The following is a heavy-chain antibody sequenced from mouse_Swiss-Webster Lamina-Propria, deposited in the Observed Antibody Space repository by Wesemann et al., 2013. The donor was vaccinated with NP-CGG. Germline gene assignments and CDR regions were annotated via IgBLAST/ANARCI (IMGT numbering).Heavy chain of an antibody. CDR2: ISYSGST. D-gene: IGHD4-1*01. J-gene: IGHJ3*01. V-gene: IGHV3-8*02. CDR3: ARWANWGFAY. Sequence: EYAGYISYSGSTYYNPSLKSRISITRDTSKNQYYLQLNSVTTEDTATYYCARWANWGFAYWGQGTLVTVSA.